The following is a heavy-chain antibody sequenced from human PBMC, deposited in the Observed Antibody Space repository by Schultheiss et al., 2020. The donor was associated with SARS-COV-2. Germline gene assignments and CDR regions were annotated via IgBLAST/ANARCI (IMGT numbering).Heavy chain of an antibody. CDR2: IYYSGST. Sequence: LSLTCTVSGGSISSGGYYWSWIRQHPGKGLEWIGYIYYSGSTNYNPSLKSRVTISVDTSKNQFSLKLSSVTAADTAVYYCARDRFSRGYYGMDVWGQGTTVTVSS. D-gene: IGHD5-24*01. CDR3: ARDRFSRGYYGMDV. V-gene: IGHV4-31*03. J-gene: IGHJ6*02. CDR1: GGSISSGGYY.